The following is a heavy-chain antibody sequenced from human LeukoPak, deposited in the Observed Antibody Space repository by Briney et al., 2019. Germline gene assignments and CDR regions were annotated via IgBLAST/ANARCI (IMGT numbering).Heavy chain of an antibody. J-gene: IGHJ4*02. V-gene: IGHV1-46*01. CDR1: GYTFTSYG. Sequence: ASVKVSCKASGYTFTSYGISWVRQAPGQGLEWVGVINCSGGTATYAQKFQGRVTMTGDTSTSTVYMELSSLRSEDTAVYHCARHAYSGYDPFDYWGQGTLVTVSS. CDR3: ARHAYSGYDPFDY. D-gene: IGHD5-12*01. CDR2: INCSGGTA.